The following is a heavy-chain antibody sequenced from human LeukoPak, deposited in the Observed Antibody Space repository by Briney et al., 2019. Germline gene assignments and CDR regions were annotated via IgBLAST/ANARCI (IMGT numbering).Heavy chain of an antibody. CDR3: ARGLVDYGDSGGLYYYGMDV. Sequence: GSSVTVSCKASGGTFSSYAISWVRQAPGQGLEWMGGIIPIFGTANYAQKFQGRVTITADKCTSTAYMELSSLRSEDTAVYYCARGLVDYGDSGGLYYYGMDVWGKGTTVTVSS. V-gene: IGHV1-69*06. J-gene: IGHJ6*04. CDR2: IIPIFGTA. D-gene: IGHD4-17*01. CDR1: GGTFSSYA.